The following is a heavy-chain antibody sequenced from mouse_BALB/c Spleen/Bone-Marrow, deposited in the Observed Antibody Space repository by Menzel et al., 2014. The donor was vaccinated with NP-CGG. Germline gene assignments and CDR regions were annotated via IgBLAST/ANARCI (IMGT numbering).Heavy chain of an antibody. Sequence: SGDDLVKPGASVKLSCKASGYTFTSYWINWVKQRPGQGLEWIGEINPSNGVTNYNEKFMIKATLTVDSSSSTAYMHLSSLTSEDSAVYYCTRSGFYGYGTYFDVWGAGTTVTVSS. CDR2: INPSNGVT. D-gene: IGHD1-2*01. J-gene: IGHJ1*01. CDR3: TRSGFYGYGTYFDV. CDR1: GYTFTSYW. V-gene: IGHV1S81*02.